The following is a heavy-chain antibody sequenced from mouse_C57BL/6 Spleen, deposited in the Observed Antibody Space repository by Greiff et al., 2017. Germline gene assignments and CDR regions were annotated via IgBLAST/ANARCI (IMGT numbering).Heavy chain of an antibody. CDR1: GYTFTDYN. D-gene: IGHD1-1*01. Sequence: VQLQQSGPELVKPGASVKMSCKASGYTFTDYNMHWVKQSHGKSLEWIGYINPNNGGTSYNQKFKGKATLTVNKSSSTAYMELRSLTSEDSAVYNCARASGSSYGDFDVWGTGTTVSVSS. V-gene: IGHV1-22*01. J-gene: IGHJ1*03. CDR3: ARASGSSYGDFDV. CDR2: INPNNGGT.